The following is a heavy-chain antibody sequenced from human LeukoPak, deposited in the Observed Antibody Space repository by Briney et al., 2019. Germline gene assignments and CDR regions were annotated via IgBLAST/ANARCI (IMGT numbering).Heavy chain of an antibody. D-gene: IGHD2-2*01. V-gene: IGHV3-30*02. CDR2: IRYDGSNK. CDR1: GFTFSSYA. CDR3: AAPIVVVPAAHPP. J-gene: IGHJ5*02. Sequence: GGSLRLSCAASGFTFSSYAMHWVRQAPGKGLEWMAFIRYDGSNKYYADSVKGRFTISRDNSKNTLYLQMNSLRAEDTAVYYCAAPIVVVPAAHPPWGQGTLVTVSS.